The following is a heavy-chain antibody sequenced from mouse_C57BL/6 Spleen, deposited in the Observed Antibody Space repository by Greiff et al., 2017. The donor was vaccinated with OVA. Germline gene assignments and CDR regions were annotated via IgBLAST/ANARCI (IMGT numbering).Heavy chain of an antibody. V-gene: IGHV1-82*01. CDR3: ASPAYYSNYGYAMDY. D-gene: IGHD2-5*01. J-gene: IGHJ4*01. Sequence: QVQLQQSGPELVKPGASVKISCKASGYAFSSSWMNWVKQRPGKGLEWIGRIYPGDGDTNYNGKFKGKATLTADKSSSTAYMQLSSLTSEDSAVYFCASPAYYSNYGYAMDYWGQGTSVTVSS. CDR1: GYAFSSSW. CDR2: IYPGDGDT.